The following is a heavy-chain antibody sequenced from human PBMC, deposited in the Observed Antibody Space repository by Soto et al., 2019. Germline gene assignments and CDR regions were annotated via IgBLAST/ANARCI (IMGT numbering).Heavy chain of an antibody. J-gene: IGHJ6*02. D-gene: IGHD1-1*01. Sequence: QMNLVESGGGVVQPGRSLRLSCAASGFIFSDYYMSWVRQTPGKGLEWVSYISTRSTYTNYADSVKGRFTISRDNAKNSLYLQMDSLRVEDTAVYYCARDLAWKRGKVGRYYYGMDVWGQGTTVTVSS. CDR3: ARDLAWKRGKVGRYYYGMDV. V-gene: IGHV3-11*06. CDR2: ISTRSTYT. CDR1: GFIFSDYY.